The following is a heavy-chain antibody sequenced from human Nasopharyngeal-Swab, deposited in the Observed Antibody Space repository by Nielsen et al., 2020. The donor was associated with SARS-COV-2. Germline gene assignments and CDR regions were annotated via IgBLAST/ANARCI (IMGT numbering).Heavy chain of an antibody. D-gene: IGHD6-13*01. Sequence: WVRQAPGQGLEWMGIINPSVGSTSYAQKFQGRVTMTRDTSTSTVYMELSSLRSEDTAVYYCATLFAIAAAGTGFDYWGQGTLVTVSS. V-gene: IGHV1-46*01. J-gene: IGHJ4*02. CDR2: INPSVGST. CDR3: ATLFAIAAAGTGFDY.